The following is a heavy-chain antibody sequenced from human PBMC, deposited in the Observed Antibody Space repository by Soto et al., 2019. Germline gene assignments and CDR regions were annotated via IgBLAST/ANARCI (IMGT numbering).Heavy chain of an antibody. J-gene: IGHJ5*02. CDR2: IYYSETT. V-gene: IGHV4-30-4*01. CDR1: GVSVTNGDYY. CDR3: ARQRRGVYWFDP. Sequence: SETLSLTCAVSGVSVTNGDYYWSWMRQSPGKGLEWIGNIYYSETTNYNPSLNSRLSISIDTSRNQFSLQLTSVTAADTAIYYCARQRRGVYWFDPWGQGTLVTISS.